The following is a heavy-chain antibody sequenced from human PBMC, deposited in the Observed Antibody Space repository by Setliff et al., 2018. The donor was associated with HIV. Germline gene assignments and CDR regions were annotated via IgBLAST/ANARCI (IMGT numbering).Heavy chain of an antibody. Sequence: SETLSLTCTVSGGSISGSTYYWGWIRQPPGKGLEWIGTIYYSGGTYYKSSLKTRLIISLDTSKNQFSLKLRSVTAADTAVYYCATGGHRLHDFWGQGTLVTVS. CDR3: ATGGHRLHDF. D-gene: IGHD1-26*01. CDR2: IYYSGGT. V-gene: IGHV4-39*07. J-gene: IGHJ4*02. CDR1: GGSISGSTYY.